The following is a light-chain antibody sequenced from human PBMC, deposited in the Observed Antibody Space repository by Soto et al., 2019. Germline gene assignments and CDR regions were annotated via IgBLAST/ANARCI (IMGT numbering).Light chain of an antibody. J-gene: IGLJ1*01. V-gene: IGLV2-14*01. Sequence: QSALTQAASVSGSPGQSITISCTGTSSDVGGYNYVSWYQQHPGKAPQLMIFDVSNRPSGVSNRFSGSKSGNTASLTISGLQAEDEADYYCSSYISSHTYVFGTGTKVTVL. CDR1: SSDVGGYNY. CDR3: SSYISSHTYV. CDR2: DVS.